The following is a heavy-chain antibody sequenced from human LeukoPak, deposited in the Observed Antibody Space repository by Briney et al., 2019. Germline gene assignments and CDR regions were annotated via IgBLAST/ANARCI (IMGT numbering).Heavy chain of an antibody. CDR1: GFTVSSNY. Sequence: PGGSLRLSCAASGFTVSSNYMSWVRQAPGKGLEWVSLIYSGGSTYYADSVKGRFTISRDNSKNTLYLQMNSLRAEDTAVYYCARVVGTSTFDYWGQGTLVTVSS. V-gene: IGHV3-53*01. CDR2: IYSGGST. CDR3: ARVVGTSTFDY. J-gene: IGHJ4*02. D-gene: IGHD6-19*01.